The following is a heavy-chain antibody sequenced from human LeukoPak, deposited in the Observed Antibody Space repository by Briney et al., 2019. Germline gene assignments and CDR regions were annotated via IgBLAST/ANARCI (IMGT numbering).Heavy chain of an antibody. D-gene: IGHD5-24*01. Sequence: PSETLSLTCAVYGGSLSGYYWSWIRQPPGKGLEWIGEVNHGGSTNYNPSLKSRVIISVDTSKNQFSLKLSSVTAADTAVYYCARETHGSDAFDIWGQGTTVTVSS. CDR3: ARETHGSDAFDI. CDR1: GGSLSGYY. J-gene: IGHJ3*02. CDR2: VNHGGST. V-gene: IGHV4-34*01.